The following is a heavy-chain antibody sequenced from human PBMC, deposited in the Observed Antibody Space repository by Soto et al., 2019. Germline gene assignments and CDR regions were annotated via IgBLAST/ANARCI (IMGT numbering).Heavy chain of an antibody. CDR2: MNPNSGNT. D-gene: IGHD3-10*01. CDR1: GYTFTSYD. CDR3: ARVSHYYGSGSIGY. V-gene: IGHV1-8*01. J-gene: IGHJ4*02. Sequence: ASVKVSCKASGYTFTSYDINWVRQATGQGLEWMGWMNPNSGNTGYAQKFQGRVTMTRNTSISTAYMELSSLRSEDTAVYYCARVSHYYGSGSIGYWGQGTLVTVSS.